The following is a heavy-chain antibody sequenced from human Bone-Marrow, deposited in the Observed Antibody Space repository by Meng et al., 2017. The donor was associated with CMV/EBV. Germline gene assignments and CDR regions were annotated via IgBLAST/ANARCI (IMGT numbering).Heavy chain of an antibody. V-gene: IGHV3-11*04. CDR2: ISSSGSTI. CDR3: ARDFYDFWSGYYTTGRDNWFDP. D-gene: IGHD3-3*01. Sequence: GESLKISCAASGFTFSDYYMSWIRQAPGKGLEWVSYISSSGSTIYYADSVKGRFTISRDNAKNSLYLQMNSLRAEDTAVYYCARDFYDFWSGYYTTGRDNWFDPWGQGTLVTVSS. J-gene: IGHJ5*02. CDR1: GFTFSDYY.